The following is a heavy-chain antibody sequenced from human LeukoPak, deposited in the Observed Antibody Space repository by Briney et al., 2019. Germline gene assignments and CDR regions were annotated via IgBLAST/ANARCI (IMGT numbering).Heavy chain of an antibody. Sequence: PGGSLRLSCAASGFTFSSYSMNWVRQAPGKGLEWLSYISSTTRVISYADSVKGRFTISRDNAKNSVYLQMNSLRAEDTAVYYCAREELLDYWGQGTLVTVSS. CDR1: GFTFSSYS. CDR2: ISSTTRVI. J-gene: IGHJ4*02. CDR3: AREELLDY. V-gene: IGHV3-48*04. D-gene: IGHD3-10*01.